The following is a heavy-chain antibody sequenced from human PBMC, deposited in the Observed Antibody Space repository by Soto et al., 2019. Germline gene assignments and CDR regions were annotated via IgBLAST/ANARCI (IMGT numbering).Heavy chain of an antibody. CDR2: ISSNGGST. V-gene: IGHV3-64D*06. J-gene: IGHJ4*02. CDR3: VKDQGGHKYYFDY. CDR1: GFTFSSYA. Sequence: GGSLRLSCSASGFTFSSYAMHWVRQAPGKGLEYVSAISSNGGSTYYAYSVKGRFTISRDNSKNTLYLQMSSLRAEDTAVYYCVKDQGGHKYYFDYWGQGTLVTVSS. D-gene: IGHD3-16*01.